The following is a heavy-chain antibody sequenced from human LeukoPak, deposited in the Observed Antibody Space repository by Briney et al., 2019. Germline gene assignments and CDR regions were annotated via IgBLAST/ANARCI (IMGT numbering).Heavy chain of an antibody. J-gene: IGHJ4*02. V-gene: IGHV3-30*09. CDR3: ARAETLTTMVDY. CDR2: ISYDGSSK. CDR1: GFTFRGYV. Sequence: GGSLRLSCAASGFTFRGYVMHWVRQAPGKGLEWVAVISYDGSSKYYADSVKGRFAISRDNSKNTLYLQMNSLRAEDTAVHYCARAETLTTMVDYWGQGSQVTVSS. D-gene: IGHD5-18*01.